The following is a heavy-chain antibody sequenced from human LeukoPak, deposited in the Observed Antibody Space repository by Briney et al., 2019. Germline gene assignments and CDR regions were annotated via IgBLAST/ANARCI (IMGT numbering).Heavy chain of an antibody. D-gene: IGHD6-13*01. J-gene: IGHJ4*02. CDR3: AKGRLDAIAAAGTGFDY. CDR2: INSDGSST. V-gene: IGHV3-74*01. Sequence: TGGSLRLSCAASGFTFSSYWMHWVRQAPGKGLVWVSRINSDGSSTSYADSVKGRFTISRDNAKNSLYLQMNSLRAEDTALYYCAKGRLDAIAAAGTGFDYWGQGTLVTVSS. CDR1: GFTFSSYW.